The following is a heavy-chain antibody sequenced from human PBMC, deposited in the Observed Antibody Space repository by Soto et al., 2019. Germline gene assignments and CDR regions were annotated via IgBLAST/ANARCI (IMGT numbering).Heavy chain of an antibody. D-gene: IGHD2-2*02. V-gene: IGHV4-59*01. J-gene: IGHJ5*02. Sequence: QVQLQESGPGLVKPSETLSLTCTVSGGSISSYYWSWIRQPPGKGLEWIGYIYYSGRTNYNPSLKSRVTISVDTSENQFSLKLSSVTAADTAVYYGARGYCSSTICYIWDDWFDPWGQGTLVTVSS. CDR1: GGSISSYY. CDR3: ARGYCSSTICYIWDDWFDP. CDR2: IYYSGRT.